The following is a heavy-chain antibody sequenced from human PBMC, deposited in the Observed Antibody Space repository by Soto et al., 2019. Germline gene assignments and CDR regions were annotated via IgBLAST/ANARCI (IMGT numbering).Heavy chain of an antibody. J-gene: IGHJ4*02. CDR3: AYGGDGSSSVDY. CDR2: IYYSGST. V-gene: IGHV4-61*01. D-gene: IGHD6-6*01. CDR1: GGSVSSGSYY. Sequence: SETLSLTCTVSGGSVSSGSYYWSWIRQPPGKGLDGIGYIYYSGSTNYNPPLKSRVTISVDTSKNQFSLKLSSVTAADSGVYGGAYGGDGSSSVDYWGQGTLVTVSS.